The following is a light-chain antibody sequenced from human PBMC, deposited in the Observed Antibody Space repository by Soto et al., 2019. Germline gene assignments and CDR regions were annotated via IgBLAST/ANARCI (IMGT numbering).Light chain of an antibody. J-gene: IGKJ4*01. Sequence: EVVMTQSPATLSVSPGEGVTLSCRARQGIGDTLAWYLHKPGQTPRLLIYDTSTRATGVPARFSGSRSGPQFTLTINSLQSEDFAIYYCQAYNNCPLTFGGGTKVESK. CDR1: QGIGDT. V-gene: IGKV3-15*01. CDR2: DTS. CDR3: QAYNNCPLT.